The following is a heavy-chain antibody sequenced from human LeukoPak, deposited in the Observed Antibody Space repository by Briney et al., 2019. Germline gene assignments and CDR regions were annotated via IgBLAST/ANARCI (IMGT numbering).Heavy chain of an antibody. CDR1: GYTFTSYG. V-gene: IGHV1-18*01. Sequence: ASVKVSCKASGYTFTSYGSSWVRQAPGQGLEWMGWISAYNGNTNYAQKLQGRVTMTTDTSTSTAYMELRSLRSDDTAVYYCARGGDSSSWYNWFDPWGQGTLVTVSS. CDR2: ISAYNGNT. D-gene: IGHD6-13*01. J-gene: IGHJ5*02. CDR3: ARGGDSSSWYNWFDP.